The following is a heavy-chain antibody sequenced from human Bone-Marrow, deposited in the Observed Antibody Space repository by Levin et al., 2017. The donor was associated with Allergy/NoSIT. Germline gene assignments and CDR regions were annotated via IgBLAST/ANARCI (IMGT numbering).Heavy chain of an antibody. CDR3: AKGKSLARDYYDSSGYYYGFDY. CDR1: GFTFSSYA. D-gene: IGHD3-22*01. J-gene: IGHJ4*02. Sequence: LSLTRAASGFTFSSYAMSWVRQAPGKGLEWVSAISGSGGSTYYADSVKGRFTISRDNSKNTLYLQMNSLRAEDTAVYYCAKGKSLARDYYDSSGYYYGFDYWGQGTLVTVSS. V-gene: IGHV3-23*01. CDR2: ISGSGGST.